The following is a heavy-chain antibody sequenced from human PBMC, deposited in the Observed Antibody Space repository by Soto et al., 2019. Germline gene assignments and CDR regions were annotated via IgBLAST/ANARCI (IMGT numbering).Heavy chain of an antibody. V-gene: IGHV3-21*01. CDR1: GFTFSSYS. J-gene: IGHJ6*02. CDR3: ARDAPWGSRSWVVSRGYYNYGMDV. D-gene: IGHD6-13*01. Sequence: GGSLRLSCAASGFTFSSYSMNWVRQAPGKGLEWVSSISSSSSYIYYADSVKGRFTISRDNAKNSLYLQMNSLRAEDTAVYYCARDAPWGSRSWVVSRGYYNYGMDVWVQGTTVIV. CDR2: ISSSSSYI.